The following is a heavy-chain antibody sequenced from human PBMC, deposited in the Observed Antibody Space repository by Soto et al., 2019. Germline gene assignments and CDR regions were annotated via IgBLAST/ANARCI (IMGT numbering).Heavy chain of an antibody. CDR2: IYPADSDT. Sequence: GESLKISCQGSGSIFTNYWIGWVRQMPGKGLEWMGIIYPADSDTRYSPSFQGQVTISADKSTSSAYLQWSSLRASDTAIYYCAGLANIFGFDNWGHGTLVTVSS. CDR1: GSIFTNYW. CDR3: AGLANIFGFDN. D-gene: IGHD3-3*02. V-gene: IGHV5-51*01. J-gene: IGHJ4*01.